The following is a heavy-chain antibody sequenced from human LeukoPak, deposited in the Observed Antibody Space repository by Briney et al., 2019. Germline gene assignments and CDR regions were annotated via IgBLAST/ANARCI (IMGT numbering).Heavy chain of an antibody. CDR3: ARVIRDFWSGHD. J-gene: IGHJ4*02. CDR2: IRSKANSYAT. Sequence: GGSLRLSCAASGFTFSGSAMHWVRQASGKGLEWVGRIRSKANSYATAYAASVKGRFTISRDDSKNTAYLQMNSLKTEDTAVYYCARVIRDFWSGHDWGQGTLVTVSS. D-gene: IGHD3-3*01. CDR1: GFTFSGSA. V-gene: IGHV3-73*01.